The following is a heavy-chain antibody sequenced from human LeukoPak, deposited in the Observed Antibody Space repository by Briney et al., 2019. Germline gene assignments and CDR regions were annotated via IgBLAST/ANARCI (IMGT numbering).Heavy chain of an antibody. J-gene: IGHJ5*02. CDR2: IYGSGST. V-gene: IGHV4-4*07. CDR3: ARDSGTTGEVRFDP. Sequence: PSETLSLTCTVSGGSISSYWSWIRQPAGKGLEWSGRIYGSGSTNYNPSLKSRVTMSLDTSKNQFSLKLSSVTAADTAVYYCARDSGTTGEVRFDPWGQGTLVTVSS. D-gene: IGHD3-10*01. CDR1: GGSISSY.